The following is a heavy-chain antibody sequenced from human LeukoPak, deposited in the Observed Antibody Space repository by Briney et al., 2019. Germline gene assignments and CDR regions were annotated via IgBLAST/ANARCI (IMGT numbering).Heavy chain of an antibody. V-gene: IGHV4-31*03. CDR1: GGSISSVGYH. J-gene: IGHJ4*02. CDR3: ARYSSTYFFDH. D-gene: IGHD6-13*01. CDR2: MYYGGNS. Sequence: SETLSLTCTDSGGSISSVGYHWSWIRQFPGRGLEWIGYMYYGGNSYYNPSLKSRVNISVGTSKNQFSLKLNSVTAADTAVYYCARYSSTYFFDHWGQGILVTVSS.